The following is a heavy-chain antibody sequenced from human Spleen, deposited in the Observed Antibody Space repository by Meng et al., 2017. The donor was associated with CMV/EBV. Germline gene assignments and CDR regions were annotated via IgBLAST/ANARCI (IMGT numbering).Heavy chain of an antibody. V-gene: IGHV4-31*03. CDR2: IYSTGST. Sequence: LRLSCSVSGVSISRGGYSWSWIRHHPGKGLEWVGHIYSTGSTYYNPSLKSRLTISIDTSKNQFSLKLSSVTPADTAVYYCARGGLYCANGVCYKWYFDLWGRGTLVTVSS. D-gene: IGHD2-8*01. CDR1: GVSISRGGYS. J-gene: IGHJ2*01. CDR3: ARGGLYCANGVCYKWYFDL.